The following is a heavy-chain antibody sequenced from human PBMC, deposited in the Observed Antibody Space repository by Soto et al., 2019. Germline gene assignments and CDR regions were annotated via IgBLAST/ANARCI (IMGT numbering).Heavy chain of an antibody. J-gene: IGHJ1*01. D-gene: IGHD2-2*01. CDR2: IKEDGSQK. CDR1: GFTFSSYA. CDR3: ATYCSSPSCRSY. Sequence: PGGSLRLSCAASGFTFSSYAMSWVRQAPGNGLEWVANIKEDGSQKYYVDSVKGRFTISRDNAANSLYLQLKYLGAEDTAVYYCATYCSSPSCRSYWGQGTLVTVSS. V-gene: IGHV3-7*03.